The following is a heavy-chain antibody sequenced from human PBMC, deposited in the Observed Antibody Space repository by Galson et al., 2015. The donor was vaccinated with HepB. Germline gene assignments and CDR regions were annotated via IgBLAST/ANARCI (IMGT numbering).Heavy chain of an antibody. CDR3: ASPVKDFGGYGMDV. Sequence: SVKVSCKASGYTFTGYYMHWVRRAPGQGLEWMGRINPNSGGTNYAQKFQGRVTMTRDTSISTAYMELSRLRSDDTAVYYCASPVKDFGGYGMDVWGQGTTVTVSS. V-gene: IGHV1-2*06. CDR2: INPNSGGT. J-gene: IGHJ6*02. D-gene: IGHD3-16*01. CDR1: GYTFTGYY.